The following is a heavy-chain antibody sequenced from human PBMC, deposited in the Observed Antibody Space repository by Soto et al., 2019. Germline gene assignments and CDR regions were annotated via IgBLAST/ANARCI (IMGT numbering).Heavy chain of an antibody. V-gene: IGHV3-66*01. J-gene: IGHJ3*02. CDR1: GFTVSSNY. CDR3: ARKNRLYYYDSSGYYDAFDI. D-gene: IGHD3-22*01. Sequence: GGSLRLSCAASGFTVSSNYMSWVRQAPGKGLEWVSVIYSGGSTYYADSEKGRFTISRENSKNTLYLQMNSLSAENRVVYYGARKNRLYYYDSSGYYDAFDIWGQGTMVTVSS. CDR2: IYSGGST.